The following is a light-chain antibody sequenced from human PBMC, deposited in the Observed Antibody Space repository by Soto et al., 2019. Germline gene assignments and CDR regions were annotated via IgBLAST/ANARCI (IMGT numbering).Light chain of an antibody. CDR2: DAS. J-gene: IGKJ4*01. V-gene: IGKV3-11*01. CDR1: QSVSSN. Sequence: EIVLTQSPATLSLSPGERATLSFRASQSVSSNLAWHQQKPGQSPRLLIYDASNRATGIPARFSGSGSGTDFILTISSLEPEDSGVYYCQQRNDWVTFGGGTKVDIK. CDR3: QQRNDWVT.